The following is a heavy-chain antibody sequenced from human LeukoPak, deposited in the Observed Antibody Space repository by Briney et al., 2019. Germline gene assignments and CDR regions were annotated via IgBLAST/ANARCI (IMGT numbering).Heavy chain of an antibody. CDR2: ISAYNSNT. CDR1: GYTFTSYG. CDR3: AREVVGANRVDY. V-gene: IGHV1-18*01. D-gene: IGHD1-26*01. Sequence: ASVKVSYKASGYTFTSYGISWVGQAPGQGLEWMGWISAYNSNTNYAQKLQGRVTMTTDTSTSTAYMELRSLRSDDTAVYYCAREVVGANRVDYWGQGTLVTVSS. J-gene: IGHJ4*02.